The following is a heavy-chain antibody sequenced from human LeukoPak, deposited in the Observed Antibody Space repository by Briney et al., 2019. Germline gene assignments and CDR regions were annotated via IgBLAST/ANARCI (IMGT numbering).Heavy chain of an antibody. Sequence: ASVKVSCKASGDNFSTYSFSWVRQAPGQGLEWMGCIMPIFDTSNYVQKFQGRVTITADESTSTAYMELRSLTSEDTAVYYCARDPSKIRGVKAFDYWGQGTLVTVSS. V-gene: IGHV1-69*13. CDR3: ARDPSKIRGVKAFDY. CDR2: IMPIFDTS. D-gene: IGHD3-10*01. CDR1: GDNFSTYS. J-gene: IGHJ4*02.